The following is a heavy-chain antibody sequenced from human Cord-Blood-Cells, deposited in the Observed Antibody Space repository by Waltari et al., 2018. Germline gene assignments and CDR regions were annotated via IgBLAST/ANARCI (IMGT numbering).Heavy chain of an antibody. CDR2: IYHSGST. D-gene: IGHD6-19*01. CDR3: ARIVAPGYSSGWYAFDI. V-gene: IGHV4-38-2*01. J-gene: IGHJ3*02. Sequence: SIYHSGSTYYNPSLKSRVTISVDTSKNQFSLKLSSVTAADTAVYYCARIVAPGYSSGWYAFDIWGQGTMVTVSS.